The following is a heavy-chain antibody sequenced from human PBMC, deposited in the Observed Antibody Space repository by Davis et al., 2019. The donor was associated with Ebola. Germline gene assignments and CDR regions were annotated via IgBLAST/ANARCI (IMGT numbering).Heavy chain of an antibody. J-gene: IGHJ4*02. D-gene: IGHD1-26*01. CDR2: ISYDGSNK. CDR3: ARVRAISGSLDYFDY. V-gene: IGHV3-30*03. CDR1: GFTFSSYG. Sequence: PGGSLRLSCAASGFTFSSYGMHWVRQAPGKGLEWVAVISYDGSNKYYADSVKGRFTISRDNSKNTLYLQMNSLRAEDTAVYYCARVRAISGSLDYFDYWGQGTLVTVSS.